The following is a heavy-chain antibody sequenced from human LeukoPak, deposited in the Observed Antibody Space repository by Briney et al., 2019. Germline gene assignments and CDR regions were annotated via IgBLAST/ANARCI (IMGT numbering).Heavy chain of an antibody. V-gene: IGHV4-59*01. CDR1: GGSISSYY. CDR3: ASSHVPDDAFDI. Sequence: SETLSLTCTVSGGSISSYYWSWIGQPPGRGLEWIGYIYYSGSTNYNPSLKSRVTISVDTSKNQFSLKLSSVTAADTAVYYCASSHVPDDAFDIWGQGTMVTVSS. CDR2: IYYSGST. J-gene: IGHJ3*02. D-gene: IGHD1-14*01.